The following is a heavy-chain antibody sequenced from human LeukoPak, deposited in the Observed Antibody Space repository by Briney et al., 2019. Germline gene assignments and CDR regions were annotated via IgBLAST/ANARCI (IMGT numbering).Heavy chain of an antibody. CDR1: GFTFSSYG. J-gene: IGHJ4*02. Sequence: AGGSLRLSCAASGFTFSSYGMHWVRQAPGKGLEWVAFIRYDGSNKYYADSVKGRFTISRDNSKNTLYLKMNSLRAEDTAVYYCAKAPNWGVAVAGTTFFDYWGQGTLVTVSS. CDR3: AKAPNWGVAVAGTTFFDY. CDR2: IRYDGSNK. V-gene: IGHV3-30*02. D-gene: IGHD6-19*01.